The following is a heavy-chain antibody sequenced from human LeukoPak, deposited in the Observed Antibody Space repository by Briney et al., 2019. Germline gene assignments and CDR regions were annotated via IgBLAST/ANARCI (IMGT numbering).Heavy chain of an antibody. CDR1: GFTFSSYA. CDR2: ISGSGGST. J-gene: IGHJ5*02. V-gene: IGHV3-23*01. Sequence: GGSLRLSCAASGFTFSSYAMCWVRQAPGKGLEWVSAISGSGGSTYYADSVKSRFTSSRDNSKNTLYLQMNSLRAEDTAVYYCAKLFNNCFDPWGQGTLVTVSS. CDR3: AKLFNNCFDP.